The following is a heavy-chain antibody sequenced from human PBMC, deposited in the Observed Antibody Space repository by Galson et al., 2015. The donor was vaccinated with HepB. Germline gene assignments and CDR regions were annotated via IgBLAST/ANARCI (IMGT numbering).Heavy chain of an antibody. Sequence: LSLTCTVSGCSISSYYWSWIRQPPGKGLEWIGYIYYSGSTNYNPSLKSRVTISVDTSKNQFSLKLSSVTAADTAVYYCARDAGGQWLVNKDGGNYYYYYGMDVWGQGTTVTVSS. V-gene: IGHV4-59*01. CDR1: GCSISSYY. CDR3: ARDAGGQWLVNKDGGNYYYYYGMDV. D-gene: IGHD6-19*01. CDR2: IYYSGST. J-gene: IGHJ6*02.